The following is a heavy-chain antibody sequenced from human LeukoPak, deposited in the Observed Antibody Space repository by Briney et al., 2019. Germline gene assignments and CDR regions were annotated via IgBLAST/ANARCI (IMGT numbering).Heavy chain of an antibody. CDR2: INSDGSST. Sequence: GGSLRLSCAASGFTFSSYWMHWVRDAPGKGLVWVSRINSDGSSTSYADSVKGRFTISRDNAKNSLYLQMNSLRAEDTAVYYCAELGITMIGGVWGKGTTVTISS. V-gene: IGHV3-74*01. CDR3: AELGITMIGGV. CDR1: GFTFSSYW. J-gene: IGHJ6*04. D-gene: IGHD3-10*02.